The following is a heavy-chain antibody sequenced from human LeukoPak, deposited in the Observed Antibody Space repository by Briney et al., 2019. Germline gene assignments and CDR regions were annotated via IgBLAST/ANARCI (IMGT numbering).Heavy chain of an antibody. CDR1: GFTFSSSW. V-gene: IGHV3-7*01. Sequence: PGGSLRLSCAASGFTFSSSWMSWVRQAPGKGLEWVANIKPDGSEKYYVGSVKGRFTISRDNAKNSLYLQMNSLRAEDTALYYCARDTVGVTDYWGQGTLVTVSS. CDR3: ARDTVGVTDY. CDR2: IKPDGSEK. D-gene: IGHD1-26*01. J-gene: IGHJ4*02.